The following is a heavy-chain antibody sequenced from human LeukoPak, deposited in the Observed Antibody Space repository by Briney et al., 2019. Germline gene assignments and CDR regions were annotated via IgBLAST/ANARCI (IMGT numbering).Heavy chain of an antibody. CDR2: MSYDGSNI. J-gene: IGHJ4*02. Sequence: GSLRLSCAASGFTFSTYSMHWVRQAPGKGLEWVAVMSYDGSNIYYADSVKGRFTISRDNSKNTLYLQMSSLRAEDTAIYYCARVYSSGWSLPFEYWGQGTLVTVSS. D-gene: IGHD6-19*01. CDR1: GFTFSTYS. CDR3: ARVYSSGWSLPFEY. V-gene: IGHV3-30-3*01.